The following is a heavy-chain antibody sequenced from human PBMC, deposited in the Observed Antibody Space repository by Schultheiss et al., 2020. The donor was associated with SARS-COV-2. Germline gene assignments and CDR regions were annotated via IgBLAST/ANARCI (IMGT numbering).Heavy chain of an antibody. CDR2: IKQDGSEK. V-gene: IGHV3-7*01. CDR3: ARDVEVVVIAIPDAFDI. CDR1: GFTFSSYA. Sequence: GGSLRLSCAASGFTFSSYAMSWVRQAPGKGLEWVANIKQDGSEKYFVDSVKGRFTISRDNAKNSLYLQMNSLRAEDTAVYYCARDVEVVVIAIPDAFDIWGQGTMVTVSS. D-gene: IGHD2-21*01. J-gene: IGHJ3*02.